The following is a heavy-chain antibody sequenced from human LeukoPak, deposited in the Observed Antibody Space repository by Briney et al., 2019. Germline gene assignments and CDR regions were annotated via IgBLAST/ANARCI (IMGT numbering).Heavy chain of an antibody. CDR2: IKQDGSEK. D-gene: IGHD2-15*01. CDR3: ARPQVEVATIITDYFDY. J-gene: IGHJ4*02. V-gene: IGHV3-7*01. CDR1: GFTFSSYW. Sequence: GGSLRLSCAASGFTFSSYWMSWVRQAPGKGLEWVANIKQDGSEKYYVDSVKGRFTISRDNAKNSLYLQMNSLRAEDTAVYYCARPQVEVATIITDYFDYWGQGTLVTVSS.